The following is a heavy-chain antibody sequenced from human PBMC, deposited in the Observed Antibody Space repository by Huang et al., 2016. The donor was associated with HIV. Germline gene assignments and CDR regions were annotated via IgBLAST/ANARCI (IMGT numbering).Heavy chain of an antibody. V-gene: IGHV4-39*01. J-gene: IGHJ2*01. D-gene: IGHD3-3*01. CDR3: ARNHDFWRGRMFAISYFDV. Sequence: QMRFQESGPGLVKPSGTLSLTCNVSGGSINTGRYYWGWIRQPPGKGLEWVGSLYDTGKIHYDPSLKGRLTMSSDTSKNQFSLNLSSVTAADTAIYYCARNHDFWRGRMFAISYFDVWGRGTLVTVAS. CDR1: GGSINTGRYY. CDR2: LYDTGKI.